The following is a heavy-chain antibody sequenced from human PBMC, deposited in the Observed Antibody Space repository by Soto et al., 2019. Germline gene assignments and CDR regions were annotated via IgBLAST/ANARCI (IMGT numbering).Heavy chain of an antibody. Sequence: ASVKVSCKASGYSFSDYAIHWVRQAPGQRPEWMGVINVGNGNTRYSQKFQGRVTMTRDTSATTAYVELSSLRSEDTAVYYCARPYAYSTPWYPFDNWGQGTLVTVSS. D-gene: IGHD3-16*01. V-gene: IGHV1-3*01. J-gene: IGHJ4*02. CDR2: INVGNGNT. CDR3: ARPYAYSTPWYPFDN. CDR1: GYSFSDYA.